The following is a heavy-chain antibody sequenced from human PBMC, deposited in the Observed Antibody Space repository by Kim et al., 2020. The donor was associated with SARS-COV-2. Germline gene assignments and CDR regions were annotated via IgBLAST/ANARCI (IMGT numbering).Heavy chain of an antibody. CDR3: ARSGYSYDQGTIWLDS. Sequence: ASVKVSCKAFGYTLIGYNMHWVRQAPGQGLEWMGRINPNSGGTDYTQKFLGRVTMTIDTSISTAYMDLSSLRSDDTAVYYCARSGYSYDQGTIWLDSWGQGTLVTVSS. D-gene: IGHD5-18*01. CDR2: INPNSGGT. CDR1: GYTLIGYN. J-gene: IGHJ5*01. V-gene: IGHV1-2*06.